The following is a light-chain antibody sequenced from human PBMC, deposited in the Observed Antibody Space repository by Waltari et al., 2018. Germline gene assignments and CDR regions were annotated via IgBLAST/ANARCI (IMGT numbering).Light chain of an antibody. J-gene: IGKJ4*01. CDR2: GAS. Sequence: EIVLTQSPGTLSLSPGERATLSCRASQSVSSSYLAWYQQKPGQAPRLLIYGASSRGTGIPDRCSGSGAGTDFTLTRSSLEPEDFAVYYCQQYGSSPLLTFGGGTKVEIK. V-gene: IGKV3-20*01. CDR3: QQYGSSPLLT. CDR1: QSVSSSY.